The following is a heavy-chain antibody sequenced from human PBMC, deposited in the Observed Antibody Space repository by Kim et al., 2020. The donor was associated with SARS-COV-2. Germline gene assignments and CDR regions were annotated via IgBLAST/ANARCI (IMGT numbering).Heavy chain of an antibody. D-gene: IGHD6-19*01. V-gene: IGHV3-7*01. J-gene: IGHJ5*02. CDR3: ARDSGSSGWYGWLDP. Sequence: DSVKGRSPISRDNDKHSLYLQMNSLRDEDTAVYYCARDSGSSGWYGWLDPWGQGTLVTVSS.